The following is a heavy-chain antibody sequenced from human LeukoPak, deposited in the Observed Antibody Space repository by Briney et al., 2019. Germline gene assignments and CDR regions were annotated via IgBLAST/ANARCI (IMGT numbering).Heavy chain of an antibody. CDR3: AREHDYGDYPTNWFDP. CDR1: GGTFSSYA. Sequence: ASVKVSCKASGGTFSSYAISWVRQAPGQGLEWMGGIIPIFGTANYAQKFQGRVTITADKSTSTAYMELSSLRSEDMAVYYCAREHDYGDYPTNWFDPWGQGTLVTVSS. V-gene: IGHV1-69*06. J-gene: IGHJ5*02. CDR2: IIPIFGTA. D-gene: IGHD4-17*01.